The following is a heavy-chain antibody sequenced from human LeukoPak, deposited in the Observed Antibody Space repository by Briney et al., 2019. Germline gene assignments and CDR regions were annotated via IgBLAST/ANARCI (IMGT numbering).Heavy chain of an antibody. Sequence: SQTLSLTCDFSGDSVSGTRACWHWIRQSPSRGLEWLGRTYYKSKWFNDYAVSVKSRITINSDTSKNQFSLQLNSVTPEDTAVYYCARTPWDLRVRDIWGQGTMVTVSS. V-gene: IGHV6-1*01. CDR3: ARTPWDLRVRDI. D-gene: IGHD1-26*01. CDR1: GDSVSGTRAC. CDR2: TYYKSKWFN. J-gene: IGHJ3*02.